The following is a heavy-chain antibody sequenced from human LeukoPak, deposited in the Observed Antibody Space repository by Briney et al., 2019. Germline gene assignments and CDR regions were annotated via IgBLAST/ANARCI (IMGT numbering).Heavy chain of an antibody. CDR1: GGAISSYY. Sequence: PSETLSLTCTVSGGAISSYYWSWIRQPPGKGLEWIGYIYYSGSTNYNPSLKSRVTISVDTSKNQFALKLSSVTAADTAVYYCARRMATTSRFDYWGQGTLVTVSS. D-gene: IGHD5-24*01. J-gene: IGHJ4*02. V-gene: IGHV4-59*01. CDR3: ARRMATTSRFDY. CDR2: IYYSGST.